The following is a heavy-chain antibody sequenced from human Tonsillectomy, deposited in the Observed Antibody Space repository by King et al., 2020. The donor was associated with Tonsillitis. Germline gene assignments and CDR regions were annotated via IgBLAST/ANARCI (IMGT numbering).Heavy chain of an antibody. Sequence: VQLVESGGGVVQPGGSLRLSCAASGFTFDDYAMHWVRQAPGKGLEWVSLISGDGGSTYYADSVKGRFTISRDNSKNSLYLQMNSLRTEDTALYYCAKDRGEDSSGWYYYYYYMDVWGKGTTVTVSS. CDR2: ISGDGGST. V-gene: IGHV3-43*02. CDR3: AKDRGEDSSGWYYYYYYMDV. D-gene: IGHD6-19*01. CDR1: GFTFDDYA. J-gene: IGHJ6*03.